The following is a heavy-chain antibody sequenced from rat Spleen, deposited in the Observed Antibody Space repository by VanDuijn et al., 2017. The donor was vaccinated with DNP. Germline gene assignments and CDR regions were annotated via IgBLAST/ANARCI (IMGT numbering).Heavy chain of an antibody. CDR2: ISTSGGST. Sequence: EVQLVESGENLVQPGRSLKLSCAASGFTFSNYDMAWVRQAPTKGLEWVASISTSGGSTYYRDSVKGRFTISRDNAKSTLYLQMNSLRSEDTATYYCTRDNYSSYMPYYYAMDAWGQGTSVTVSS. D-gene: IGHD1-2*01. V-gene: IGHV5S23*01. CDR3: TRDNYSSYMPYYYAMDA. CDR1: GFTFSNYD. J-gene: IGHJ4*01.